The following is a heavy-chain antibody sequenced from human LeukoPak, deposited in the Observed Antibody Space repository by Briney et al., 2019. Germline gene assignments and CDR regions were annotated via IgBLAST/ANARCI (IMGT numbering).Heavy chain of an antibody. Sequence: PSETLSLTCTVSGGSISSSSYYWGWIRQPPGKGLEWIGSIYYSGSTYYNPSLKSRVTISIDTSKNQFSLKLSSVTAADTAVYYCARVYYANSYDYWFFDLWGRGTLVTVSS. CDR1: GGSISSSSYY. CDR3: ARVYYANSYDYWFFDL. J-gene: IGHJ2*01. D-gene: IGHD2-2*01. V-gene: IGHV4-39*07. CDR2: IYYSGST.